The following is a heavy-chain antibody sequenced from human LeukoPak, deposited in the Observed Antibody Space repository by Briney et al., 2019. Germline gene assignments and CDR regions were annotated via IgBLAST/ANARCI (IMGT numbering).Heavy chain of an antibody. CDR3: ARDYRHNRGYYYGMDV. CDR2: IIPIFGTA. CDR1: GGTFSSYA. J-gene: IGHJ6*02. V-gene: IGHV1-69*13. Sequence: ASVKVSCKASGGTFSSYAISWVRRAPGQGLEWMGGIIPIFGTANYAQKFQGRVTITADESTSTAYMELSSLRSEDTAVYYCARDYRHNRGYYYGMDVWGQGTTVTVSS. D-gene: IGHD3-16*02.